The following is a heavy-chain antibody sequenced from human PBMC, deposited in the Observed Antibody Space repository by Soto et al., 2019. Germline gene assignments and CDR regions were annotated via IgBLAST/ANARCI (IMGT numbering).Heavy chain of an antibody. CDR1: GYTFTTYD. CDR2: MIPNSGAT. CDR3: ARGVDAGVDV. D-gene: IGHD1-1*01. J-gene: IGHJ6*02. Sequence: QVQLVQSGAEVTKPGASVKVSCKASGYTFTTYDINWVRQATGQGLEWLGWMIPNSGATGYAQKFQGRVTMTRDTSISTAYMELSNLRSEDTAMYFCARGVDAGVDVWGQGTTVTVSS. V-gene: IGHV1-8*01.